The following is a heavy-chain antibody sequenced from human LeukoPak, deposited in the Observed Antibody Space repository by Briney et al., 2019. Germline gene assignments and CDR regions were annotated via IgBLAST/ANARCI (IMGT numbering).Heavy chain of an antibody. D-gene: IGHD3-22*01. J-gene: IGHJ5*02. CDR2: SYCSGSN. CDR3: AGQGTMIVVVLGPDNWFDP. Sequence: PSETLSLTCTVSGGSISSSSYYWGWIPQPPGQELEWFGSSYCSGSNYYDPSLKRRVTICVDTSKTQFSLKLSSVTAADTAVYYCAGQGTMIVVVLGPDNWFDPWGQGTLVTVSS. V-gene: IGHV4-39*01. CDR1: GGSISSSSYY.